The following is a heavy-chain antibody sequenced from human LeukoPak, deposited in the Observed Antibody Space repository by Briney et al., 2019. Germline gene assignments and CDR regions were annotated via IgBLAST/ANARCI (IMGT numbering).Heavy chain of an antibody. V-gene: IGHV3-7*03. D-gene: IGHD4-17*01. Sequence: GGSLRLSCAASGFTFSSSWMAWVRQAPGKGLEWVGNIKEDGTAKNYVVSVRGRFTISRDNSKNTLYLQMNSLRAEDTAVYYCAKDKDIYGDYALFDYWGQGTLVTVSS. CDR3: AKDKDIYGDYALFDY. CDR2: IKEDGTAK. J-gene: IGHJ4*02. CDR1: GFTFSSSW.